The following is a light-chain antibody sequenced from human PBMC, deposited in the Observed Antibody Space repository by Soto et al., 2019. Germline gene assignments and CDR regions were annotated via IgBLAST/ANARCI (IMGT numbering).Light chain of an antibody. J-gene: IGLJ2*01. V-gene: IGLV1-44*01. CDR1: SSNIGSNH. CDR3: AAWDDSRYGVV. CDR2: RSD. Sequence: QSVLTQSPSASGTPGQRVIIACSGSSSNIGSNHVNWYRHLPGAAPKLLIFRSDQRPSGVRDRFSGSKSGTTASLAISGLQSGDEADYYCAAWDDSRYGVVFGGGTKLTVL.